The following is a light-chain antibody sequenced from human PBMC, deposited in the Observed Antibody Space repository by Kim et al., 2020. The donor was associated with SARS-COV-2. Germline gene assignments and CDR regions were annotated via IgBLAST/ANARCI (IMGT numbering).Light chain of an antibody. Sequence: SYELTQPPSVSVSPGQTASITCSGDKLGDKYACWYQQKPGQSPVLVIYQDTKRPSGIPDRFPGSNSGNTATLTISGTQAMDEADYYCQAWDSSTASYVFG. CDR2: QDT. J-gene: IGLJ1*01. CDR1: KLGDKY. CDR3: QAWDSSTASYV. V-gene: IGLV3-1*01.